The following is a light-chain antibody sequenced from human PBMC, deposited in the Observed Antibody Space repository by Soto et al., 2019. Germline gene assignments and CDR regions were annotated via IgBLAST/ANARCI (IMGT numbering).Light chain of an antibody. CDR1: QSISSW. CDR3: QQYNSVSLLT. CDR2: KAA. Sequence: IQMIQSHYTPSSSVGDRVIITCRASQSISSWLTWYQQKPVKVPKLLIYKAATLDSGVAPKFSGSGSGTEFTLTISSLQPDDFATYYCQQYNSVSLLTFGGGTKVDIK. J-gene: IGKJ4*01. V-gene: IGKV1-5*03.